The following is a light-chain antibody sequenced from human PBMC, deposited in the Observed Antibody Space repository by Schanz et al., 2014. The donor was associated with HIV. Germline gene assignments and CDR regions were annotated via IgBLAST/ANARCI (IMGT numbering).Light chain of an antibody. CDR1: QSVLYSNNKNY. CDR3: QQYYSTPPT. CDR2: WAS. J-gene: IGKJ1*01. V-gene: IGKV4-1*01. Sequence: DIVMTQSPDSLAVSLGERATINCKSSQSVLYSNNKNYVAWFQQKPGQPPKLLIYWASTRESGVPDRFSGSGSGTDFTLTISSLQAEDVAVYYCQQYYSTPPTFGQGTKVEIK.